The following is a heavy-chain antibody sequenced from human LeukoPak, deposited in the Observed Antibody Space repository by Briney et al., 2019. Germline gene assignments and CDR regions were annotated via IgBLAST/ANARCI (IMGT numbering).Heavy chain of an antibody. CDR2: TYYRSNWYN. CDR3: ARGGAEAAGAGFDY. Sequence: SQTLSLTCAISGDSVSSNSAAWNWIRQSPSRGLEWLGRTYYRSNWYNDYAVSVKSRITINPDTSKNLFSLLLNSVTPEDTAVYYCARGGAEAAGAGFDYWGQGTLVTVSS. D-gene: IGHD6-13*01. J-gene: IGHJ4*02. CDR1: GDSVSSNSAA. V-gene: IGHV6-1*01.